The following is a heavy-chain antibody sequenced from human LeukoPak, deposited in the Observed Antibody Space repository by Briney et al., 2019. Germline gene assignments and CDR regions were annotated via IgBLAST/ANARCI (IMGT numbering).Heavy chain of an antibody. D-gene: IGHD3-10*01. Sequence: GASVTVSFKASGYTFTGYYMHWVRQAPGQGLEWMGWINPNSGGTNYAQKFQGRVTMTRDTSISTAYMELSRLRSDDTAVYYCARESGYGSGSYSYFDYWGQGTLVTVSS. CDR1: GYTFTGYY. CDR2: INPNSGGT. J-gene: IGHJ4*02. CDR3: ARESGYGSGSYSYFDY. V-gene: IGHV1-2*02.